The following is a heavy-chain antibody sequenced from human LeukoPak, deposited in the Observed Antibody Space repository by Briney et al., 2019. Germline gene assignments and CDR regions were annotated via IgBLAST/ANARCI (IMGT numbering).Heavy chain of an antibody. CDR3: ASRISGSYKGYFQQ. Sequence: GRSLRLSCAASGFTFSSYGMHWVRQAPGKGLEWVAVIWFDGSDRYYADSVKGRFTITRDNSKSTLYLQMNSLSAEDTAIYYCASRISGSYKGYFQQWGQGTLVTVSS. J-gene: IGHJ1*01. CDR1: GFTFSSYG. D-gene: IGHD1-26*01. V-gene: IGHV3-33*01. CDR2: IWFDGSDR.